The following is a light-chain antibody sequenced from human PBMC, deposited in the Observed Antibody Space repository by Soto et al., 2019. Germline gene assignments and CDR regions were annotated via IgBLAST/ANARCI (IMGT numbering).Light chain of an antibody. V-gene: IGLV2-14*01. J-gene: IGLJ2*01. CDR3: SAYTSRSTLVV. CDR1: SSDVGGYNY. CDR2: DVS. Sequence: QSALTQPASVSGSPGQSITISCTGTSSDVGGYNYVSWYQQHPGKAPKLMIYDVSNRPSGVSNRFSGSKSGNTASLTISGLQAEDEADYSGSAYTSRSTLVVFGGGTKVTVL.